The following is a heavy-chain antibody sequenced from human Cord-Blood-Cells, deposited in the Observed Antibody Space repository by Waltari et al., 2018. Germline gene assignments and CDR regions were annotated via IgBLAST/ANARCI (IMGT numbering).Heavy chain of an antibody. Sequence: QVQLVESGGGVVQPGGSLRLSCAASGFTFSSYGMHWVRQAPGKGLGWVAFIRYDGRKKYYADSVKGRLTISRDNSKNTLYLQMNSLRAEDTAVYYCAKDSGQQLDYWGQGTLVTVSS. V-gene: IGHV3-30*02. D-gene: IGHD6-13*01. J-gene: IGHJ4*02. CDR2: IRYDGRKK. CDR3: AKDSGQQLDY. CDR1: GFTFSSYG.